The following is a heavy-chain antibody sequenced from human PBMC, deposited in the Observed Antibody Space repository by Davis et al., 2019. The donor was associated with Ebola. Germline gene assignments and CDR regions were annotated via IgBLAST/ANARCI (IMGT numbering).Heavy chain of an antibody. CDR2: INHSGST. J-gene: IGHJ4*02. CDR3: ARGDDYDSSGFDY. Sequence: MPSETLSLTCAVYGGSFSGYYWSWIRQPPGKGLEWIGEINHSGSTNYNPSLKSRVTISVDTSKNQFSLKLSSVTAADTAVYYCARGDDYDSSGFDYWGQGILVTASS. V-gene: IGHV4-34*01. D-gene: IGHD3-22*01. CDR1: GGSFSGYY.